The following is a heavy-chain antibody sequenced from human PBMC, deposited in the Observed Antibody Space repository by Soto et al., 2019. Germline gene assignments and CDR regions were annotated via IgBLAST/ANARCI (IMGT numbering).Heavy chain of an antibody. Sequence: SVKVSCKASGFTFTSSAVQWVRQARGQRLEWIGWIVVGSGNTNYAQKFQERVTITRDMSTSTAYMELSSLRSEDTAVYYCAAGGYSYALHYFDYWGQGTLVTSPQ. CDR2: IVVGSGNT. J-gene: IGHJ4*02. V-gene: IGHV1-58*01. CDR3: AAGGYSYALHYFDY. CDR1: GFTFTSSA. D-gene: IGHD5-18*01.